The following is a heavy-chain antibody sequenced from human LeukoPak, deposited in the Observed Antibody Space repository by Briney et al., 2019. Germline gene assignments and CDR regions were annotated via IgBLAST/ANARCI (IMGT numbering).Heavy chain of an antibody. V-gene: IGHV3-21*01. J-gene: IGHJ3*02. CDR1: GFTFSSYS. D-gene: IGHD3-9*01. Sequence: GGSLRLSCAASGFTFSSYSMNWVRQAPGKGLEWVSSMSSSSSYIYYADSVKGRFTISRDNAKNSLYLQMNILRAEDTAVYYCARPMDYDILTGPDAFDIWGQGTMVTVSS. CDR2: MSSSSSYI. CDR3: ARPMDYDILTGPDAFDI.